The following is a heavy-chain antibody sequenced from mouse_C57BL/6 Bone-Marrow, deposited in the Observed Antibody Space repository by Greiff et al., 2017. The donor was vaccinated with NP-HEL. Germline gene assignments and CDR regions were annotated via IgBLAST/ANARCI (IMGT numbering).Heavy chain of an antibody. J-gene: IGHJ4*01. Sequence: QVQLQQPGAELVRPGTSVKLSCKASGYTFTSYWMHWVKQRPGQGLEWIGVIDPSDSYTNYNQKFKGKATLTVDTSSSTAYMQLSSLTSEDSAVYYCARFPYYGSSGYAMDYWGQGTSVTVSS. CDR1: GYTFTSYW. CDR3: ARFPYYGSSGYAMDY. D-gene: IGHD1-1*01. V-gene: IGHV1-59*01. CDR2: IDPSDSYT.